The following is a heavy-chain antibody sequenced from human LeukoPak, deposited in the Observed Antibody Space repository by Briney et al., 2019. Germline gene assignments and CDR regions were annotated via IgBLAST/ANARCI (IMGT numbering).Heavy chain of an antibody. D-gene: IGHD3-10*01. CDR1: GGSIXSYY. V-gene: IGHV4-34*01. J-gene: IGHJ4*02. CDR2: INHSGST. Sequence: LXXXCXXSGGSIXSYYWSWIRQPPGKGLEWIGEINHSGSTNYNPSLKSRVTISVDTSKKQFSLKLSSVTAADTAVYYCARDRYYYGSGSYYFDYWGQGTLVTVSS. CDR3: ARDRYYYGSGSYYFDY.